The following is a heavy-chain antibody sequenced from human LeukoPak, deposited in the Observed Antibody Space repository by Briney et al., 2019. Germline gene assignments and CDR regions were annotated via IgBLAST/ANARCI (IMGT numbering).Heavy chain of an antibody. J-gene: IGHJ6*02. Sequence: GGSLRLSCAASGFTFSSYGMHWVRQAPGKGLEWVAVIWYDGSNKYYADSVKGRFTISRDNSKNTLYLQMNSLRAEDTAVYYRASDRYCSGGSCYLSHGMDVWGQGTTVTVSS. V-gene: IGHV3-33*01. CDR1: GFTFSSYG. D-gene: IGHD2-15*01. CDR2: IWYDGSNK. CDR3: ASDRYCSGGSCYLSHGMDV.